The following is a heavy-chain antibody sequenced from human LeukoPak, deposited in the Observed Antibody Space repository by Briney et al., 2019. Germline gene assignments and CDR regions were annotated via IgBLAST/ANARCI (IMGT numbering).Heavy chain of an antibody. J-gene: IGHJ3*02. CDR3: ARDLWCPTTVVTCEGAFDI. Sequence: SETLSLTCIGTRGSISSYYWSWIRQPAGKELERVGRIYTSGSTNYNPSINSRVTMSVDTSKNQFFLKLSSVTAADTAVYYCARDLWCPTTVVTCEGAFDIWGQGTMVTVSS. CDR1: RGSISSYY. CDR2: IYTSGST. V-gene: IGHV4-4*07. D-gene: IGHD4-23*01.